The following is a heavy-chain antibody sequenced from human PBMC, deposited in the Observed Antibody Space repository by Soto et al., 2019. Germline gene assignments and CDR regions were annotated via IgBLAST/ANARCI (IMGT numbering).Heavy chain of an antibody. J-gene: IGHJ4*02. Sequence: SETLSLTCAVYGGSFSGYYWSWIRQPPGKGLEWIGEINHSGSTNYNPSLKSRVTISVDTSKNQFSLKLSSVTAADTAVYYCARADEQLPPLDYRGQGTLVTGSS. CDR2: INHSGST. V-gene: IGHV4-34*01. CDR1: GGSFSGYY. CDR3: ARADEQLPPLDY. D-gene: IGHD6-6*01.